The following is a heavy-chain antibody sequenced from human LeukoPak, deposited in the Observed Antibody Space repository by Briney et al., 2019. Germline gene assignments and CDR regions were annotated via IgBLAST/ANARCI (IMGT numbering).Heavy chain of an antibody. Sequence: SGGSLTLSCSASGFTVSNYGMHWVRQAPGKGLEWVALILFDGSNNYYADSVKGRFTISRDNSKNSLFLQMNSLRAEDTAVYYCARVSYCTSTTCPFDYSGRGNLVTVSS. CDR2: ILFDGSNN. CDR1: GFTVSNYG. J-gene: IGHJ4*02. V-gene: IGHV3-33*01. CDR3: ARVSYCTSTTCPFDY. D-gene: IGHD2-2*01.